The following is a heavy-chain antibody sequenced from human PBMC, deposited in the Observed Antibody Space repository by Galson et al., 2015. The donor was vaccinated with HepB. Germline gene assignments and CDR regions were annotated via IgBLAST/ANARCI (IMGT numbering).Heavy chain of an antibody. D-gene: IGHD2-15*01. J-gene: IGHJ4*02. CDR1: GFTFSSYA. V-gene: IGHV3-30*04. Sequence: SLRLSCAASGFTFSSYAMHWVRQAPGKGLEWVAVISYDGSNKYYADSVKGRFTISRDNSKNTLYLQMNSLRAEDTAVYYCASPYCSGGSCYSFFDYWGQGTLVTVSS. CDR3: ASPYCSGGSCYSFFDY. CDR2: ISYDGSNK.